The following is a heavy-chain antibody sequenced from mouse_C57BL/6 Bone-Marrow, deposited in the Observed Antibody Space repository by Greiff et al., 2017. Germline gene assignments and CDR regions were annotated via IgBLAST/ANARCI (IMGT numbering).Heavy chain of an antibody. J-gene: IGHJ2*01. CDR1: GFTFSSYG. Sequence: EVKLMESGGDLVKPGGSLKLSCAASGFTFSSYGMSWVRQTPDKRLEWVATISSGGSYTYYPDSVKGRFTISRDNAKNTLYLQMSSLKSEDTAMYYCARGYYYGSSYGESFDYWGQGTTLTVSS. CDR3: ARGYYYGSSYGESFDY. D-gene: IGHD1-1*01. CDR2: ISSGGSYT. V-gene: IGHV5-6*01.